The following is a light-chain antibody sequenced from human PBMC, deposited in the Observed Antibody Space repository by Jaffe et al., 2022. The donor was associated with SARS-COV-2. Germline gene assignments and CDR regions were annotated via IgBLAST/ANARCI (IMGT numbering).Light chain of an antibody. CDR2: RAS. J-gene: IGKJ1*01. CDR3: QQYNSWPRT. Sequence: EIVMTQSPATLSVSPGERATLSCRTSQSISIYLAWYQQKPGQAPRLLVYRASTRATGIPARFSGSGSGTEFTLTISSLQSEDFAVYYCQQYNSWPRTFGPGTKVEIK. CDR1: QSISIY. V-gene: IGKV3-15*01.